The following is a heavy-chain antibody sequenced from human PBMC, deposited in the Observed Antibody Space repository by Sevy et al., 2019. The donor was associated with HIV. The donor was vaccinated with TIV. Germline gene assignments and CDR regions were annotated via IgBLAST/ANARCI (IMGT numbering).Heavy chain of an antibody. J-gene: IGHJ5*02. D-gene: IGHD3-3*01. CDR3: VKDGHELVAGVIILPSWFDP. V-gene: IGHV3-64D*06. CDR1: GFTFKNFA. CDR2: ITSDGAYT. Sequence: GGSLRLSCSASGFTFKNFALHWVRQAPGKGLQYISSITSDGAYTYYADSVKGRFTMSRDISEKTMYLQMTSLRPEDSAIYYCVKDGHELVAGVIILPSWFDPWGQGTQVTVSS.